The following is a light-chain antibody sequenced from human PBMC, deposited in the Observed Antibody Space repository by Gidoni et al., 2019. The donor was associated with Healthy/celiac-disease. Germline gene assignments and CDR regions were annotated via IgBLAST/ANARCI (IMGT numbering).Light chain of an antibody. CDR2: EVS. J-gene: IGLJ1*01. CDR1: SSDVGGYNY. Sequence: QSALTQPASVSVSPGQSITISCTGTSSDVGGYNYFSWYQQHPGKAPKLMIYEVSNRPSGVSNRFSGSKSGNTASLTISGLQAEDEADYYCSSYTSSSTLVFGTGTKVTVL. V-gene: IGLV2-14*01. CDR3: SSYTSSSTLV.